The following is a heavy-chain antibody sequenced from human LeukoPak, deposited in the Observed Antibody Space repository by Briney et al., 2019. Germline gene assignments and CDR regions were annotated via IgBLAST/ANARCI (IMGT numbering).Heavy chain of an antibody. Sequence: ASVKVSCKASGGTFSSYAISWVRQAPGQGLEWMGGIIPIFGIANYAQKFQGRVTITADKSTSTAYMELSSLRSEDTAVYYCARVGVRGVITENWFDPWGQGTLVTVSS. D-gene: IGHD3-10*01. CDR1: GGTFSSYA. V-gene: IGHV1-69*10. CDR2: IIPIFGIA. J-gene: IGHJ5*02. CDR3: ARVGVRGVITENWFDP.